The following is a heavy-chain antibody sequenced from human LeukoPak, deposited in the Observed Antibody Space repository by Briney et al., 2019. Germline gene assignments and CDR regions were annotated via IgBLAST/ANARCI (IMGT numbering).Heavy chain of an antibody. Sequence: SETLSLTCTVSGYSISSGYYWGWSRQPPGKVLEWIGSIYHSGSTYYNPSLKSRVTISVDTSKNQFSLKLSSVTAADTAVYYCARGVNDYGGNHYWGQGTLVTVSS. CDR1: GYSISSGYY. V-gene: IGHV4-38-2*02. CDR3: ARGVNDYGGNHY. CDR2: IYHSGST. D-gene: IGHD4-23*01. J-gene: IGHJ4*02.